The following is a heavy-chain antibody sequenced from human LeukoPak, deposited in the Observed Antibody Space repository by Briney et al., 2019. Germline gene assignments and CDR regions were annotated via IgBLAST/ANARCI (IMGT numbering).Heavy chain of an antibody. CDR1: GFTFSSYS. D-gene: IGHD2-21*01. V-gene: IGHV3-21*01. CDR3: ARARGCGYPDAFDI. CDR2: ISSSSSYI. Sequence: GGSLRLSCAASGFTFSSYSMSWVRQAPGKGLEWVSSISSSSSYIYYADTVKGRFTISRDNAKNTLYLQMNSLRAEDTAVYYCARARGCGYPDAFDIWGQGTMVTVSS. J-gene: IGHJ3*02.